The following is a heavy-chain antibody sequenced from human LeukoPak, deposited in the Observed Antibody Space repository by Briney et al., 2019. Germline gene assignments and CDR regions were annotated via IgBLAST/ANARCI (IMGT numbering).Heavy chain of an antibody. CDR1: GFTVSSYA. Sequence: PGGSLRLSCSASGFTVSSYAMYWVRQATGKGLEYISAISSNGGSTYYADSVKGRFTISRDNSKNTLYLQMSSLRAEDTAVYYCVSGYCSGGRCYSRDAWGQGTTVTVSS. CDR2: ISSNGGST. D-gene: IGHD2-15*01. J-gene: IGHJ6*03. V-gene: IGHV3-64D*06. CDR3: VSGYCSGGRCYSRDA.